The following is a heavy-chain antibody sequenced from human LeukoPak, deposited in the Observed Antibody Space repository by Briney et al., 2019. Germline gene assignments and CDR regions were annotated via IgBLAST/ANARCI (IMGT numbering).Heavy chain of an antibody. CDR2: INPTGGST. D-gene: IGHD1-26*01. CDR3: ARDNSVGDNAWWFDP. V-gene: IGHV1-46*01. CDR1: GYNFISYY. Sequence: GASVKVSCKASGYNFISYYMHWVRQAPGQGLEWMGLINPTGGSTGYAQKFQGRVTMTRDMSTSTDYMELSSLRSEDTAIYYCARDNSVGDNAWWFDPWGQGTLVTVSS. J-gene: IGHJ5*02.